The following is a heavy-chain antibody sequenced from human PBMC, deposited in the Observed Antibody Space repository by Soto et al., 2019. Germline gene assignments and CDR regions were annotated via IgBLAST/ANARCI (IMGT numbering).Heavy chain of an antibody. CDR3: AKVASGSYDWFDP. J-gene: IGHJ5*02. CDR2: VNPDGSTT. V-gene: IGHV3-74*01. CDR1: KFSFSGYW. Sequence: EVQLVESGGGLVQPGGSLRLSCAASKFSFSGYWMHWVHQAPGTGLMWVSRVNPDGSTTTYADSVKGRFTISRDNAKNTVFLQMSSLRADDTAVYYCAKVASGSYDWFDPWGQGTLVTVSS. D-gene: IGHD1-26*01.